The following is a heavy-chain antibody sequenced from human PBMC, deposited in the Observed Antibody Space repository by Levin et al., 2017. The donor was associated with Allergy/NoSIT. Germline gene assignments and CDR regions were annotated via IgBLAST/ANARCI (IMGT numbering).Heavy chain of an antibody. Sequence: LSLTCAASGFTFSSYGMHWVRQAPGKGLEWVAVISYDGSNKYYADSVKGRFTISRDNSKNTLYLQMNSLRAEDTAVYYCAKSRTYDSSGYYSPYYYYGMDVWGQGTTVTVSS. D-gene: IGHD3-22*01. V-gene: IGHV3-30*18. CDR1: GFTFSSYG. J-gene: IGHJ6*02. CDR3: AKSRTYDSSGYYSPYYYYGMDV. CDR2: ISYDGSNK.